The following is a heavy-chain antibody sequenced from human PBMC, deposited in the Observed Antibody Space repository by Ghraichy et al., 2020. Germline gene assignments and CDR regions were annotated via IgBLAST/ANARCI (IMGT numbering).Heavy chain of an antibody. D-gene: IGHD4-23*01. CDR2: ITSSGRTI. CDR3: ARGSTVVRFFYYDGMDV. V-gene: IGHV3-48*02. Sequence: LSLTCVGSGFTISSYSMNWVRQSPGKGLEWVSYITSSGRTIFYADSVKGRFTISRDNAQNSLHLQMNSLRDEDTAVYYCARGSTVVRFFYYDGMDVWGQGTTVTVSS. J-gene: IGHJ6*02. CDR1: GFTISSYS.